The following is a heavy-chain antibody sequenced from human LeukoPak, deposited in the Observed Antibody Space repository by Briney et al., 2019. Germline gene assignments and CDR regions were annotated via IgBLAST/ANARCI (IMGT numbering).Heavy chain of an antibody. CDR1: GFTFSDYY. J-gene: IGHJ5*02. CDR3: ARDPTYYYDSSGYYP. CDR2: ISSSGSTI. V-gene: IGHV3-11*01. Sequence: PGGSLRLSCAASGFTFSDYYMSWIRQAAGKGLEWVSYISSSGSTIYYADSVKGRFTISRDNSKNTLYLQMNSLRAEDTAVYYCARDPTYYYDSSGYYPWGQGTLVTVSS. D-gene: IGHD3-22*01.